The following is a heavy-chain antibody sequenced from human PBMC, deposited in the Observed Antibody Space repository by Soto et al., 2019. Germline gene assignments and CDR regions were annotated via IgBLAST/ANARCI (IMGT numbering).Heavy chain of an antibody. V-gene: IGHV3-23*01. CDR3: AKDLRTSTNYNYGMDV. Sequence: EEQLLESGGGLVQPGGSLRLSCAASGFTFSTYAMSWVRQAPGKGLEWVSVISASGGSTFYADSVKGRFTVSRDNSRNTLYLQVISLRVEDTAVYYCAKDLRTSTNYNYGMDVWGQGTTVTVSS. CDR1: GFTFSTYA. CDR2: ISASGGST. J-gene: IGHJ6*02.